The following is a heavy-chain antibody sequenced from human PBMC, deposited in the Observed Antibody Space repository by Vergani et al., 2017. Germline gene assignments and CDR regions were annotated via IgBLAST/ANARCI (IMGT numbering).Heavy chain of an antibody. CDR3: ARDVDFWSGYLSY. CDR1: GFTFSNAW. J-gene: IGHJ4*02. CDR2: IKSKTDGGTT. V-gene: IGHV3-15*01. Sequence: EVQLVESGGGLVKPGGSLRLSCAASGFTFSNAWMSWVRQAPGKGLEWVGRIKSKTDGGTTDYAAPVKGRFTISRDDSKNTLYLQMNSLRAEDTAVYYCARDVDFWSGYLSYWGQGTLVTVSS. D-gene: IGHD3-3*01.